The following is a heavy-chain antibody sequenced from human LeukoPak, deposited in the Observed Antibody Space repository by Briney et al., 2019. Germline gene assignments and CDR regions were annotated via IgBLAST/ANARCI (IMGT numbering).Heavy chain of an antibody. Sequence: SVKVSCKASGGTFSSYAISWVRQASGQGLEWMGGIIPIFGTANYAQKFQGRVTITADESTSTAYMELSSLRSEDTAVYYCARGSSSWYGEFDYWGQGTLVTVSS. J-gene: IGHJ4*02. D-gene: IGHD6-13*01. V-gene: IGHV1-69*13. CDR2: IIPIFGTA. CDR3: ARGSSSWYGEFDY. CDR1: GGTFSSYA.